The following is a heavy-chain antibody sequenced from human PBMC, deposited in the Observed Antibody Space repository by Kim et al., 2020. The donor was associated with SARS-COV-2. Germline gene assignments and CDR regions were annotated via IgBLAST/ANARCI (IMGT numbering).Heavy chain of an antibody. D-gene: IGHD6-19*01. J-gene: IGHJ6*02. CDR3: ARGGWYRYYGMDV. V-gene: IGHV1-2*04. Sequence: NYAQKFQGWVTMTRDTSISTAYMELSRLRSDDTAVYYCARGGWYRYYGMDVWGQGTTVTVSS.